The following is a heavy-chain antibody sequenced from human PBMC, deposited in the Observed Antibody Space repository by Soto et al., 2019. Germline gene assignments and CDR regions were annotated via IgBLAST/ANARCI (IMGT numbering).Heavy chain of an antibody. CDR1: GGSISSYY. Sequence: SETLSLTCTVSGGSISSYYWSWIRQPPGKGLEWIGYIYYSGSTNYNPSLKSRVTISVDTSKNQFSLKLSSVTAAYTAVYYCARPIPGIAVADAFDIWGQGTMVTVSS. V-gene: IGHV4-59*01. D-gene: IGHD6-19*01. CDR2: IYYSGST. J-gene: IGHJ3*02. CDR3: ARPIPGIAVADAFDI.